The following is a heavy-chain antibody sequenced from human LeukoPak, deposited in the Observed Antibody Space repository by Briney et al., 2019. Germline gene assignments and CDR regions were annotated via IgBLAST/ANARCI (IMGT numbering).Heavy chain of an antibody. CDR3: ARDFWSGYYVNPDYYYYYMDV. D-gene: IGHD3-3*01. J-gene: IGHJ6*03. CDR2: IYYSGST. CDR1: GGSFSGYY. V-gene: IGHV4-59*01. Sequence: SSETLSLTCAVYGGSFSGYYWSWIRQPPGKGLEWIGYIYYSGSTNYNPSLKSRVTISVDTSKNQFSLKLSSVTAADTAVYYCARDFWSGYYVNPDYYYYYMDVWGKGTTVTVSS.